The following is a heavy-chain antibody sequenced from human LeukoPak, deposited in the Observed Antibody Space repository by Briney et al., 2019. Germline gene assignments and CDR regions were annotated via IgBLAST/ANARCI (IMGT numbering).Heavy chain of an antibody. CDR2: ISWNSGSI. CDR1: GFTFDDYA. V-gene: IGHV3-9*01. CDR3: ARDTRRYMDV. Sequence: PGGSLRLSCAASGFTFDDYAMHWVRQAPGKGLEWVSGISWNSGSIGHADSVKGRFTISRDNAKNSLYLQMNSLRAEDTAVYYCARDTRRYMDVWGKGTTVTVSS. J-gene: IGHJ6*03.